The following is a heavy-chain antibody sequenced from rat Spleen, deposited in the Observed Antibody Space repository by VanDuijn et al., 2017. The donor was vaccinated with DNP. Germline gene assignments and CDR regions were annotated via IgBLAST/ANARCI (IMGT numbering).Heavy chain of an antibody. CDR1: GFTFSTYG. Sequence: EVKLVESGGGLVQPGRSLKLSCAASGFTFSTYGMAWVRQAPTKGLEWVASISPSGGSTYYRDSVKGRFTISRDNAKSTLYLQMDSLRSEDTATYYCATGYSSYTLFAYWGQGTLVTVSS. V-gene: IGHV5-19*01. CDR2: ISPSGGST. J-gene: IGHJ3*01. D-gene: IGHD1-2*01. CDR3: ATGYSSYTLFAY.